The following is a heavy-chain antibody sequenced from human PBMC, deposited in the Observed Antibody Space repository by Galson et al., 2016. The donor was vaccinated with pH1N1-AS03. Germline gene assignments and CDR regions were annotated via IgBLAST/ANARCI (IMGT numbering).Heavy chain of an antibody. Sequence: SLTCSVSGASISSFSYYWGWIRQPPGQGLEWIGSIYYTASTYYNPSLKSRVTMSVDTSNNQFSLRVSSVTAADTAVYYCARHRGFDKNDAFEMWGQGTMVIVSS. D-gene: IGHD3-10*01. CDR3: ARHRGFDKNDAFEM. CDR1: GASISSFSYY. J-gene: IGHJ3*02. V-gene: IGHV4-39*07. CDR2: IYYTAST.